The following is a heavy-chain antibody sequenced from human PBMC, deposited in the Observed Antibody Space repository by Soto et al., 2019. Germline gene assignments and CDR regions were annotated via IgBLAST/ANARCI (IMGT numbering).Heavy chain of an antibody. Sequence: PGGSLRLSCAVSGFSFDRYSMIWVRQAPGKGLEWVSSISSASSYIHYGDSVKGRFTTSRDNANSSLYLQMNSLRVEDTAVYYCARGFGSYDWFDPWGQGTLVTVSS. CDR2: ISSASSYI. D-gene: IGHD3-10*01. V-gene: IGHV3-21*01. J-gene: IGHJ5*02. CDR1: GFSFDRYS. CDR3: ARGFGSYDWFDP.